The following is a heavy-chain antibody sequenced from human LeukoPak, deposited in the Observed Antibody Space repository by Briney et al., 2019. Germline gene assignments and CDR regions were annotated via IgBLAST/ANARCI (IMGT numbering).Heavy chain of an antibody. Sequence: PSQTLSLTCTDSGGSISSGDYYWSWIRQPPGKGLEWIGYIYYSGSTYYNPSLKSRVTISVDTSKNQFSLKLSSVTAADTAVYYCARAHYDYVWGSYRPYWYFDLWGRGTLVTVSS. CDR2: IYYSGST. CDR3: ARAHYDYVWGSYRPYWYFDL. V-gene: IGHV4-30-4*01. J-gene: IGHJ2*01. CDR1: GGSISSGDYY. D-gene: IGHD3-16*02.